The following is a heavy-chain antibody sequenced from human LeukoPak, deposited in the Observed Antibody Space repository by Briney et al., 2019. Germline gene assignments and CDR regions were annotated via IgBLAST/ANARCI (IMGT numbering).Heavy chain of an antibody. J-gene: IGHJ4*02. CDR1: GFTFSSYA. CDR2: ISYDGSNK. D-gene: IGHD4-17*01. Sequence: GGSLRLSCAASGFTFSSYAMHWVRQAPGKGLEWVAVISYDGSNKYYADSVKGRFTISRDNSKNTLYLQMNSLRAEDTAVYYCARGHGYGDRWGQGTLVTVSS. CDR3: ARGHGYGDR. V-gene: IGHV3-30*04.